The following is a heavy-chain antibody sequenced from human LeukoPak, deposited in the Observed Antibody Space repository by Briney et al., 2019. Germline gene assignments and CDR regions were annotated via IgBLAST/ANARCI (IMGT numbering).Heavy chain of an antibody. CDR1: GYTFTGYY. Sequence: GASVKVSCKASGYTFTGYYMHWVRQAPGQGLEWMGWINPNSGGTSYAQKFQGRVTMTRDTSISTAYMELSRLRSDDTAVYYCARARDYYDSSDYNWFDPRGQGTLVTVSS. V-gene: IGHV1-2*02. D-gene: IGHD3-22*01. CDR2: INPNSGGT. CDR3: ARARDYYDSSDYNWFDP. J-gene: IGHJ5*02.